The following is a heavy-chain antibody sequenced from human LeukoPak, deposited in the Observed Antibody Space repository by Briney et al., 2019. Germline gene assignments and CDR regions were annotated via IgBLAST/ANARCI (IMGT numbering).Heavy chain of an antibody. CDR3: VRDGYHGRGSIY. J-gene: IGHJ4*02. CDR1: GVSSDSIGRSSYY. V-gene: IGHV4-39*07. CDR2: IYHSETT. Sequence: SETLSLTCTVSGVSSDSIGRSSYYWGWIRQPPGKGLEWIGSIYHSETTYYNPSLKSRVTISLDTSKKQFSLKLSSVTAADTAVYYCVRDGYHGRGSIYWGQGTLVTVSS. D-gene: IGHD5-12*01.